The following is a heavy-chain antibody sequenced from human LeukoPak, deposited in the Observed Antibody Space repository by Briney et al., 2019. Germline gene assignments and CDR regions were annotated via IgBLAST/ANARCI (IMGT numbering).Heavy chain of an antibody. V-gene: IGHV3-43D*04. J-gene: IGHJ4*02. D-gene: IGHD2-21*02. CDR3: ASQKSGDPLFDH. Sequence: GGSLRLSCAASGLIFDDNAMNWGRQAPGRGLEWVSLISWDGDSTYYADSVKGRFTISRDNSKKSLYLQMNSLRAEDSALYYCASQKSGDPLFDHWGQGTPVTVSS. CDR2: ISWDGDST. CDR1: GLIFDDNA.